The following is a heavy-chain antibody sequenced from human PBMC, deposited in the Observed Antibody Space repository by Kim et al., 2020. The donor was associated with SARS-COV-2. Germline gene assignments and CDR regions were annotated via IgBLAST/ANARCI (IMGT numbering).Heavy chain of an antibody. D-gene: IGHD3-9*01. CDR3: ARHLYDILAGFLDAFDI. J-gene: IGHJ3*02. V-gene: IGHV4-61*07. Sequence: LKSRVTISVDTSKNQFSLKLSSVTAADTAVYYCARHLYDILAGFLDAFDIWGQGTMVTVSS.